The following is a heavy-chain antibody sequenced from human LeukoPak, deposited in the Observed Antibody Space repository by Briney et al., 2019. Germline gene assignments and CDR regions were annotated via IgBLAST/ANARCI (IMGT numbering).Heavy chain of an antibody. D-gene: IGHD4-17*01. V-gene: IGHV3-23*01. CDR1: GFTFSSYA. Sequence: GGSLRLSCAASGFTFSSYAMSWVRQAPGKGLEWVSAISGSGGSTYYADSVKGRFTISRDNSKNTLYLQMNSLRAEDTAVYYCASNHDYGDGIYGMDVWGQGTTVTVPS. J-gene: IGHJ6*02. CDR2: ISGSGGST. CDR3: ASNHDYGDGIYGMDV.